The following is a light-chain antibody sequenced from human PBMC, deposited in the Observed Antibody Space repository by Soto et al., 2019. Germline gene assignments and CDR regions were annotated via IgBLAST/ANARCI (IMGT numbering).Light chain of an antibody. J-gene: IGKJ4*01. CDR3: QQYDNLLT. CDR1: QDISNY. V-gene: IGKV1-33*01. Sequence: GDRVTITCQASQDISNYLNWYQQKPWKAPKLLIYDASNLETGVPSRFSGSGSGTDFTFTISSLQPEDIATYYCQQYDNLLTFGGGTKVDIK. CDR2: DAS.